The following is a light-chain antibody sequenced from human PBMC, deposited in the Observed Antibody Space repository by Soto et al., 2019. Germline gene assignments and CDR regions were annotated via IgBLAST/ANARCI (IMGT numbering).Light chain of an antibody. CDR2: AAS. Sequence: DIPMTQSPSSLSASVGDRVTITCRASQAITNDLSWYQQKPGEPPKRLIYAASTLHSGVPSRFSGSGSGTEFTLPISSLQPEDFATYFCLQHNSYPRTFGQGTKVEIK. CDR3: LQHNSYPRT. J-gene: IGKJ1*01. CDR1: QAITND. V-gene: IGKV1-17*01.